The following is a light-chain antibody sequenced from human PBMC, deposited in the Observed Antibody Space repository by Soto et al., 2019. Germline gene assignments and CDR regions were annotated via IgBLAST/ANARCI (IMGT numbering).Light chain of an antibody. CDR1: QSISDT. Sequence: EIVMTQSPATLSLSPGGRATLSCRASQSISDTLAWYQQKPGQAPRLLIYDTSIRATGIPARFSGSGSGTEFTLTIASLQSEDFGVYYCQRYNRWPLSFGGGTKVDIK. CDR2: DTS. V-gene: IGKV3-15*01. CDR3: QRYNRWPLS. J-gene: IGKJ4*01.